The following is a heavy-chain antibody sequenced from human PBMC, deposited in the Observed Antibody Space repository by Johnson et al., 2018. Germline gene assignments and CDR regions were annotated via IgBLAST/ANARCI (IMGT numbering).Heavy chain of an antibody. CDR1: GFTFRSYG. CDR2: ISSDGGKK. Sequence: QEQLVESGGGVVQPGRSLRLSCVASGFTFRSYGMHWVRQAPGKGLAWVAVISSDGGKKYSAASVRGRFSISRDNSKSTLYPQMDSLRVEDTAVYYCAGGTNYVDPRGRSIDPWGQGVLVTVSS. CDR3: AGGTNYVDPRGRSIDP. D-gene: IGHD4/OR15-4a*01. J-gene: IGHJ5*02. V-gene: IGHV3-30*03.